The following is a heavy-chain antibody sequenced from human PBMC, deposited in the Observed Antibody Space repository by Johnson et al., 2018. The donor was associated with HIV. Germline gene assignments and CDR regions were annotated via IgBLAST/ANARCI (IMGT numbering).Heavy chain of an antibody. Sequence: VQLVESGGGLVKPGGSLRLSCSASGFTFSSYDMHWVRQATGKGLEWVSAIGTAGDTYYPGSVKGRFTISRENAKNSLYLQMNSLRAGDTAIYYCARACRDGYTCDVYDIWGQGTMVTVSS. D-gene: IGHD5-24*01. CDR1: GFTFSSYD. V-gene: IGHV3-13*01. CDR2: IGTAGDT. J-gene: IGHJ3*02. CDR3: ARACRDGYTCDVYDI.